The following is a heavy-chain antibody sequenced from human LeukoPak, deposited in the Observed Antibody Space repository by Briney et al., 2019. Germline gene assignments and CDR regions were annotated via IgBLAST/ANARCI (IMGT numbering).Heavy chain of an antibody. CDR2: INHSGST. J-gene: IGHJ5*02. D-gene: IGHD3-10*01. V-gene: IGHV4-34*01. CDR3: ARGSGSGSYFAWFDH. CDR1: GGSFSGVY. Sequence: KPSETLSLTCAVYGGSFSGVYWSWIRQPPGKGLEWIGEINHSGSTNYNPSLKSRVTVSVDTSKNQFSLKLSSVTAADTAVYYCARGSGSGSYFAWFDHWGQGTPVTVSS.